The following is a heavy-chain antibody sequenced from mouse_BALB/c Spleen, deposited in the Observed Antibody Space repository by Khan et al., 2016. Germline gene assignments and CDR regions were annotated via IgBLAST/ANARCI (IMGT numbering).Heavy chain of an antibody. D-gene: IGHD1-1*01. J-gene: IGHJ2*01. Sequence: EVQLQESGPGLVKPSQSLSLTCTVTDYSITSDYAWNWIRQFPGNKLEWMGYINYSGSTSYNPSLKSRISITRDTSKNQFFLQLNSVTTEDTATYYCARDYYGSRYFDYWGQGTTRTVSS. V-gene: IGHV3-2*02. CDR1: DYSITSDYA. CDR3: ARDYYGSRYFDY. CDR2: INYSGST.